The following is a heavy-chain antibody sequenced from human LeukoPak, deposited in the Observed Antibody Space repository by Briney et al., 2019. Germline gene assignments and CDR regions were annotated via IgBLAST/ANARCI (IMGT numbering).Heavy chain of an antibody. CDR3: ARDQASDTAMVAYYFDY. V-gene: IGHV4-4*07. CDR2: IYTSGST. CDR1: GGSISSYY. D-gene: IGHD5-18*01. J-gene: IGHJ4*02. Sequence: SETLSLTCTVSGGSISSYYWSWIRQPAGKGLEWIGRIYTSGSTNYNPSLKSRVTISVDKSKNQFSLKLSSVTAADTAVYYCARDQASDTAMVAYYFDYWGQGTLVSVSS.